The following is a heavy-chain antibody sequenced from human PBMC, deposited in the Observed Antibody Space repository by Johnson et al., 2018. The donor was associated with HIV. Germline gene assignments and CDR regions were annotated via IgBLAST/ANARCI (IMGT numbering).Heavy chain of an antibody. CDR1: GFTFSSYA. CDR3: ASVYYDIWTGYYYDALDI. J-gene: IGHJ3*02. Sequence: QVQLVESGGGVVQPGRSLRLSCAASGFTFSSYAMHWVRQAPGKGLEWAAVISFDGSNKYYADSVKGRFTISRHNSKTTQYLQMNSLRAEDTAVYYCASVYYDIWTGYYYDALDIWGQGTMVTVSS. V-gene: IGHV3-30*04. D-gene: IGHD3-9*01. CDR2: ISFDGSNK.